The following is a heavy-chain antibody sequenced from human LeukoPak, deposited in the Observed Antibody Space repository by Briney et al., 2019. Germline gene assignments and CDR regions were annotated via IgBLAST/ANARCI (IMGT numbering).Heavy chain of an antibody. Sequence: GGSLRLSCAASGFTFSSDTMNWVRQAPGKGLEWVSSITSRSGYTYYADSVKGRFTISRDNAKNTLYLQMNSLRAEDTAVYYCTRDLMGAARPYYWGQGTLVTVSS. D-gene: IGHD6-6*01. CDR1: GFTFSSDT. CDR3: TRDLMGAARPYY. J-gene: IGHJ4*02. V-gene: IGHV3-21*01. CDR2: ITSRSGYT.